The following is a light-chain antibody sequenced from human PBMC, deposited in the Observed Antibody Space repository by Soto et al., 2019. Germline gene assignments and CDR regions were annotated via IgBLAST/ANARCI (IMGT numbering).Light chain of an antibody. CDR1: NIGSKS. J-gene: IGLJ2*01. CDR2: YDN. CDR3: QVWNDSGDHAI. Sequence: SYELTQSPSISVAPGQTARLTCGGDNIGSKSVHWYQQKPGQAPVLVIYYDNDRPSGIPDRFSGSNSGNTATLTINRVEAGDEGDYYCQVWNDSGDHAIFGGGTKRTVL. V-gene: IGLV3-21*04.